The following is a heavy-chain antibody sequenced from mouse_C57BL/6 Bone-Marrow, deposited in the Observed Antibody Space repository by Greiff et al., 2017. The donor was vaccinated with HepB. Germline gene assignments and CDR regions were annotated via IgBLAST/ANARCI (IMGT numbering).Heavy chain of an antibody. CDR3: TTGTTVVATVDY. CDR2: IDPGNGDT. D-gene: IGHD1-1*01. CDR1: GFNIKDDY. Sequence: VQLKESGAELVRPGASVKLSCTASGFNIKDDYMHWVKQRPEQGLEWVGWIDPGNGDTEYAAKFQGKATITADTSSNTAYLQLSSLTSEDTAVYYCTTGTTVVATVDYWGQGTTLTVSS. J-gene: IGHJ2*01. V-gene: IGHV14-4*01.